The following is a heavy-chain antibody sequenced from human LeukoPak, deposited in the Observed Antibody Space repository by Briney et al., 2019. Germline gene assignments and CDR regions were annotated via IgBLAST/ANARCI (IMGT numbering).Heavy chain of an antibody. J-gene: IGHJ6*02. CDR3: ARSNPDYYYGMDV. CDR2: IIPIFGTA. CDR1: GGTFSSYA. Sequence: SVKVSCKAPGGTFSSYAISWVRQAPGQGLEWMGGIIPIFGTANYAQKFQGRVTITADESTSTAYMELSSLRSEDTAVYYCARSNPDYYYGMDVWGQGTTVTVSS. V-gene: IGHV1-69*13. D-gene: IGHD1-14*01.